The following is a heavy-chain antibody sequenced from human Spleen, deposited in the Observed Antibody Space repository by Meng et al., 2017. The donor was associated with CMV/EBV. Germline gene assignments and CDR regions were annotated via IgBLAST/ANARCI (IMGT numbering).Heavy chain of an antibody. CDR3: ARGAYYGMDV. CDR2: IYSGGST. Sequence: GESLKISCAASGFSVSSNYMIWVRQAPGKGLEWVSVIYSGGSTYYADSVKGRFTISRDNSTNTLYLQMNSLRAEDTAVYYCARGAYYGMDVWGQGTTVTVSS. J-gene: IGHJ6*02. CDR1: GFSVSSNY. V-gene: IGHV3-53*01.